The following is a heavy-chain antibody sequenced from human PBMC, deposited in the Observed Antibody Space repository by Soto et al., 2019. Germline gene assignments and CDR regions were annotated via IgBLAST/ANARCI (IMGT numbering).Heavy chain of an antibody. V-gene: IGHV1-18*01. CDR3: AKDHAHDYGELRHAFDI. J-gene: IGHJ3*02. CDR1: GYTFTSYG. D-gene: IGHD4-17*01. CDR2: ISAYNGNT. Sequence: QVQLVQSGAEVKKPGASVKVSCKASGYTFTSYGISWVRQAPGQGLEWMGWISAYNGNTNYAQKLQGRVTMTTDTSTSTAYMELRSLRSDDTAVYYCAKDHAHDYGELRHAFDIWGQGTMVTVSS.